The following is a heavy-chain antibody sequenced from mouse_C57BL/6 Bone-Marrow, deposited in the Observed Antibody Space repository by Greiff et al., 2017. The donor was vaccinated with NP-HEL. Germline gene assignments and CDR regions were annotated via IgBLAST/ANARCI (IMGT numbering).Heavy chain of an antibody. CDR2: IYPGNGGT. D-gene: IGHD2-1*01. J-gene: IGHJ2*01. Sequence: VQLQQSGAELVKPGASVKLSCKASGYTFTSYWMNWVKQRPGQGLEWIGEIYPGNGGTNYNGKFKGKATLTADKSSSTAYMQLSSLTSEDSAVYYGARYNRGNYYFDFWGPGTTLTVSS. CDR1: GYTFTSYW. CDR3: ARYNRGNYYFDF. V-gene: IGHV1-80*01.